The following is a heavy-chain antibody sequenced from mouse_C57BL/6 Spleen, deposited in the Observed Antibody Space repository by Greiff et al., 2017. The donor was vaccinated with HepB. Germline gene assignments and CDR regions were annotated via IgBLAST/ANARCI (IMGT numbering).Heavy chain of an antibody. Sequence: EVNVVESGGGLVKPGGSLKLSCAASGFTFSSYAMSWVRQTPEKRLEWVATISDGGSYTYYPDNVKGRFTISRDNAKNNLYLQMSHLTSEDTAMYYCASTYGNYAYFDYWGQGTTLTVSS. CDR3: ASTYGNYAYFDY. J-gene: IGHJ2*01. D-gene: IGHD2-1*01. V-gene: IGHV5-4*03. CDR1: GFTFSSYA. CDR2: ISDGGSYT.